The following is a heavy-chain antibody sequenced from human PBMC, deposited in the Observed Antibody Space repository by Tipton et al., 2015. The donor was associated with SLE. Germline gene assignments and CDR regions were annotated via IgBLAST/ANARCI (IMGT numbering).Heavy chain of an antibody. CDR2: IYTSGST. D-gene: IGHD3-10*01. J-gene: IGHJ3*02. CDR1: GGSISSGSYY. Sequence: TLSLTCTVSGGSISSGSYYWSWIRPPAGMGLEWVGCIYTSGSTNYNPPLKSRVTISVDTSKNQCSLKLRPVTAADTAVYYCARDRGGGPTPDAFDIWGQGTMVTGSS. CDR3: ARDRGGGPTPDAFDI. V-gene: IGHV4-61*02.